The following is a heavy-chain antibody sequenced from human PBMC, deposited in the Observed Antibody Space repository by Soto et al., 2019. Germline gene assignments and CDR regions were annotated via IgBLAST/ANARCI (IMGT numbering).Heavy chain of an antibody. CDR3: GRCTSTSCHLGSDY. CDR2: ISHDGINK. CDR1: GFTFSSYA. Sequence: VGSLRLSCAASGFTFSSYAMNWVRQAPGKGLEWVALISHDGINKHYADSVRGRFTISRDSSTNTLYLQMNSLRAADTAVYYCGRCTSTSCHLGSDYWGQGTLVTVSS. V-gene: IGHV3-30-3*01. J-gene: IGHJ4*02. D-gene: IGHD2-2*01.